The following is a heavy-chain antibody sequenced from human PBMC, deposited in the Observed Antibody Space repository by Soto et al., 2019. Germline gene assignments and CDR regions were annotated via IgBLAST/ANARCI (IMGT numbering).Heavy chain of an antibody. J-gene: IGHJ6*02. V-gene: IGHV3-7*03. CDR3: ARWNYGMDV. CDR2: IRQDGSEE. Sequence: EVQLVQSGGGLVQPGGSLRLSCAASGFMFSSNVMSWVRQAPGKGLEWVANIRQDGSEEYFVDSVKGRFTISRDNAKNSFYLQMNSLRAEDTAVYKCARWNYGMDVWGQGTTVTVS. CDR1: GFMFSSNV.